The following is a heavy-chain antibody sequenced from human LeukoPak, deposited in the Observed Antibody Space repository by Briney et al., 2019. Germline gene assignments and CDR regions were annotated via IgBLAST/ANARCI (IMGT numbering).Heavy chain of an antibody. CDR1: GDSVSSNSAA. CDR2: TYYRSKLYN. J-gene: IGHJ3*02. V-gene: IGHV6-1*01. Sequence: SQTLSLPCAICGDSVSSNSAAGNWIRQSPSRVLEWLGRTYYRSKLYNDYAVSVKSRITINPDTSKNQFSLQLTSVTPEDTSVYYCARERVDAFDIWGQGTMVTVSS. CDR3: ARERVDAFDI.